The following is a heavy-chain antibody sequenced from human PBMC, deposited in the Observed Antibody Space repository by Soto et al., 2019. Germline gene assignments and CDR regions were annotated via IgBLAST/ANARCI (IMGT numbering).Heavy chain of an antibody. CDR2: IFSNDEK. Sequence: KESGPVLVKPTETLTLTCTVSGFSLSNARMGVSWIRQPPGKALEWLAHIFSNDEKSYSTSLKSRLTISKDTSKSQVVLTMTNMDPVDTATYYCARIRGYSYGFNLFDYWGQGTLVTVSS. CDR3: ARIRGYSYGFNLFDY. J-gene: IGHJ4*02. CDR1: GFSLSNARMG. D-gene: IGHD5-18*01. V-gene: IGHV2-26*01.